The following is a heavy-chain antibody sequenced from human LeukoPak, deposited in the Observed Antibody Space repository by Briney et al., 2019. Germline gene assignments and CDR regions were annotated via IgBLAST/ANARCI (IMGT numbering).Heavy chain of an antibody. CDR2: INPSGGST. J-gene: IGHJ6*03. Sequence: ASVKVSCKASGYTFTSYYMHWVRQAHGQGLEWMGIINPSGGSTSYAQKFQGRVTMTRDTSTSTVYMELSSLRSEDTAVYYCARGGPSSGGGYYYYYMDVWGKGTTVTISS. CDR1: GYTFTSYY. D-gene: IGHD3-16*01. CDR3: ARGGPSSGGGYYYYYMDV. V-gene: IGHV1-46*01.